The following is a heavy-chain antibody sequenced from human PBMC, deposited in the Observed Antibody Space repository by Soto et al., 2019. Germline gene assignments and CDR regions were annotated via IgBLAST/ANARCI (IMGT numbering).Heavy chain of an antibody. J-gene: IGHJ6*02. Sequence: HPGGSLRLSCAASGFTFSSYAMHWVRQAPGKGLEWVAVISYDGSNKYYADSVKGRFTISRDNSKNTLYLQMNSLRAEDTAVYYCARDLWRGELELWFGMDVWGQGTTVTVSS. CDR3: ARDLWRGELELWFGMDV. CDR2: ISYDGSNK. CDR1: GFTFSSYA. D-gene: IGHD1-7*01. V-gene: IGHV3-30-3*01.